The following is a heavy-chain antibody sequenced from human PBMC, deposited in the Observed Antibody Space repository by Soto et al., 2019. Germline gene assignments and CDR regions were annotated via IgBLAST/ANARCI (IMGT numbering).Heavy chain of an antibody. CDR1: GGTFSSYA. CDR3: ARPAYYDILTGYPDRYYFDY. CDR2: IIPIFGTA. D-gene: IGHD3-9*01. Sequence: ASVKVSCKASGGTFSSYAISWVRQAPGQGLEWMGGIIPIFGTANYAQKFQGRVTITADESTSTAYMELSSLRSEDTAVYYCARPAYYDILTGYPDRYYFDYWGQGTLVTAPQ. V-gene: IGHV1-69*13. J-gene: IGHJ4*02.